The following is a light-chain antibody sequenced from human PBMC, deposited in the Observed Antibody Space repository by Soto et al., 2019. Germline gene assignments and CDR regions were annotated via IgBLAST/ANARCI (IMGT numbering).Light chain of an antibody. CDR2: DGS. J-gene: IGKJ1*01. CDR1: QPISSW. CDR3: QQYENYWT. Sequence: DIQMTQSPPTLSASVGDRVTITCRASQPISSWLAWYHQKPGKAPKLLIYDGSHLESGVPSRFSGSGSGTEFTLTISSLQPEDFGIYYCQQYENYWTFGQGTKVEIK. V-gene: IGKV1-5*01.